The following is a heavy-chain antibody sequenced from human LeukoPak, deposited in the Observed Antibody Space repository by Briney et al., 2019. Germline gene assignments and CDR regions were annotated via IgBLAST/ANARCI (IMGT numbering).Heavy chain of an antibody. CDR2: ITSSSTNI. D-gene: IGHD1-26*01. CDR1: GFTFSTYN. V-gene: IGHV3-48*02. Sequence: QTGGSLRLSCAASGFTFSTYNMNWVRQAPGKGLEWVPHITSSSTNIYYADSVKGRFTISRDNAKNALSLQMNSLRDEDTAVYYCATSGNYYLKYWGQGTLVTVSS. J-gene: IGHJ4*02. CDR3: ATSGNYYLKY.